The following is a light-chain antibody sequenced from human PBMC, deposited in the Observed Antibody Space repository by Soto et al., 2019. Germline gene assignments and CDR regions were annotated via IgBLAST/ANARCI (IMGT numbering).Light chain of an antibody. CDR2: EGS. CDR3: CSYAGSSTVV. V-gene: IGLV2-23*01. Sequence: QSALAQRAAGSGSPGQSITISCTGTSSDVGSYNLVSWYQQHPGKAPKLMIYEGSKRPSGVSNRFSGSKSGNTASLTISGLQDEDEADYYCCSYAGSSTVVFGGGTKVTVL. J-gene: IGLJ2*01. CDR1: SSDVGSYNL.